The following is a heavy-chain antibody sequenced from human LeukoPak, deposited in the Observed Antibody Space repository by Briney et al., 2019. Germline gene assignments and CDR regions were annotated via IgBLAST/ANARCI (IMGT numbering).Heavy chain of an antibody. CDR3: ARGGPKGVSLFDY. D-gene: IGHD6-13*01. CDR1: GGSISSYY. J-gene: IGHJ4*02. Sequence: SETLSLTCTVSGGSISSYYWNLFRQSPGKGLEWIGYIYYSGSTNYNPSLQSRVTMSLDTSKNQFSLNLSSVTAADTAVYYCARGGPKGVSLFDYWGQGTLVTVSS. V-gene: IGHV4-59*08. CDR2: IYYSGST.